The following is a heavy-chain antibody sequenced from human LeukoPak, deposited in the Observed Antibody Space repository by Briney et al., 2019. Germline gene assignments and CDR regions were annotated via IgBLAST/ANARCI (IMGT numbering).Heavy chain of an antibody. CDR1: GGSFRGYY. CDR2: INHSGST. V-gene: IGHV4-34*01. CDR3: ARPSAAGPSSSWESGDFDY. D-gene: IGHD6-13*01. Sequence: SETLSLTCAVYGGSFRGYYWSWIRQPPGKGLEWIGEINHSGSTNYNPSLKSRVTISVDTSKNQFSLKLSSVTAADTAVYYCARPSAAGPSSSWESGDFDYWGQGTLVTVSS. J-gene: IGHJ4*02.